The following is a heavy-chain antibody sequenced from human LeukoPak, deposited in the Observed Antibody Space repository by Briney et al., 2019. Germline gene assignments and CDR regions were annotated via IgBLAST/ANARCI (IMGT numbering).Heavy chain of an antibody. V-gene: IGHV3-7*01. CDR1: GFTFSNYA. CDR2: IKEDGSEK. J-gene: IGHJ4*02. CDR3: ARASGIDY. D-gene: IGHD3-10*01. Sequence: PGGSLRLSCAASGFTFSNYALSWVRQAPGKGLEWVANIKEDGSEKYYVDSVKGRFTISRDNAKNSLYLQMNSLRAEDTAVYFCARASGIDYWGQGTLVTVSS.